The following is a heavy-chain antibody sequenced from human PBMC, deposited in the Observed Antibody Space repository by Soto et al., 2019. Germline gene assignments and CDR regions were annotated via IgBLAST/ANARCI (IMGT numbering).Heavy chain of an antibody. Sequence: SLRLSCAASGFTFSDYGMHWVRQAPGKGLEWVAVVSYDGTDTYYADSVKGRFTISRDNSKNTLYLQMNSLRAEDTAVYYCAKGTFYTYNAFDIWGQGTMVTVSS. CDR2: VSYDGTDT. V-gene: IGHV3-30*18. CDR3: AKGTFYTYNAFDI. D-gene: IGHD3-16*01. CDR1: GFTFSDYG. J-gene: IGHJ3*02.